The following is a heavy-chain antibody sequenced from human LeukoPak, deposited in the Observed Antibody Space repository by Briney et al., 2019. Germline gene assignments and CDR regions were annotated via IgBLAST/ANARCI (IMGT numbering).Heavy chain of an antibody. CDR1: GFTFSNYA. J-gene: IGHJ3*02. Sequence: GGSLRLSCPASGFTFSNYAMSWVRQAPGKGREWVSSISGSGGSTYYADSVKGRSHTSKDNSKTALYLQMNSLRAEDTAVYYCAKSSGVDFWSGTLPHDAFDIWGQGTMVTVSS. CDR2: ISGSGGST. CDR3: AKSSGVDFWSGTLPHDAFDI. D-gene: IGHD3-3*01. V-gene: IGHV3-23*01.